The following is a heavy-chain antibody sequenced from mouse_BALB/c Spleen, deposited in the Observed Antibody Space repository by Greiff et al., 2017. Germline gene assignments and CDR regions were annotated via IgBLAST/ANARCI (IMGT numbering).Heavy chain of an antibody. CDR2: IYPGSGNT. Sequence: QVQLQQSGAELARPGASVKLSCKASGYTFTDYYINWVKQRTGQGLEWIGEIYPGSGNTYYNEKFKGKATLTADKSSSTAYMQLSSLTSEDSAVYFCATTGRGYAMDYWGQGTSVTVSS. CDR1: GYTFTDYY. V-gene: IGHV1-77*01. J-gene: IGHJ4*01. D-gene: IGHD4-1*02. CDR3: ATTGRGYAMDY.